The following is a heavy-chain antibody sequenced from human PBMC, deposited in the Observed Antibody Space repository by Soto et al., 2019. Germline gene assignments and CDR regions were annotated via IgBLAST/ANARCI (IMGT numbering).Heavy chain of an antibody. Sequence: PSETLSLTCDVSGGSISSSSYYWGWIRQPPGKGLEWVGSIYYGGTTYYNPSLRSRITISVDTSKNQFSPKLNSLTAADTAVYYCARPSWGSTAPPFVYWGQGTLVPVSS. D-gene: IGHD2-15*01. CDR2: IYYGGTT. J-gene: IGHJ4*02. CDR1: GGSISSSSYY. CDR3: ARPSWGSTAPPFVY. V-gene: IGHV4-39*01.